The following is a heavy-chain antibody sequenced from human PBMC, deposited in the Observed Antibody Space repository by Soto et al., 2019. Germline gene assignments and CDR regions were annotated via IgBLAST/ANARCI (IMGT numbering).Heavy chain of an antibody. J-gene: IGHJ4*02. CDR1: GGSISGSY. V-gene: IGHV4-59*01. CDR3: ARSVAVPGAHIDY. D-gene: IGHD6-19*01. CDR2: VYYTGST. Sequence: SETLSLTCSVSGGSISGSYWSWIRQSPGKGLEWLGYVYYTGSTNYSPSLRSRVSISVDTSKNEFSLRLSSVTAADTAVCFCARSVAVPGAHIDYWGQGTQVTVSS.